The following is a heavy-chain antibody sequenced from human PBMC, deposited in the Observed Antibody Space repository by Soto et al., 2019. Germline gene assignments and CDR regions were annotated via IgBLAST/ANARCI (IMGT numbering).Heavy chain of an antibody. D-gene: IGHD2-2*01. CDR3: ATYTRNFDS. CDR1: GFTFSSYE. V-gene: IGHV3-48*03. J-gene: IGHJ4*02. CDR2: ISSSGSTI. Sequence: GGSLRLSCAASGFTFSSYEMNWVRQAPGKGLEWVSYISSSGSTIYYADSVKGRFTISRDNAKNSPYLQMNSLRAEDTAVYYCATYTRNFDSWGQGALVTVSS.